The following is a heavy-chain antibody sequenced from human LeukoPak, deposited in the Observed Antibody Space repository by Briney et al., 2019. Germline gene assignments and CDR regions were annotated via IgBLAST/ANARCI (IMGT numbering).Heavy chain of an antibody. Sequence: SETLSLTCAVYGGSFSGYYWSWIRQPPGKGLEWIGEINHSGSTNYNPSLKSRVTISVDTSKNQFSLKLSSVTAADTAVYYCARGRGGSYYSVVWGYYFDYWGQGTLVTVSS. CDR3: ARGRGGSYYSVVWGYYFDY. J-gene: IGHJ4*02. CDR2: INHSGST. D-gene: IGHD1-26*01. CDR1: GGSFSGYY. V-gene: IGHV4-34*01.